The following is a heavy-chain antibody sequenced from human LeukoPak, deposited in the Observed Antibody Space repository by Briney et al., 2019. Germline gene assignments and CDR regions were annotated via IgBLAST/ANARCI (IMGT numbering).Heavy chain of an antibody. D-gene: IGHD6-19*01. CDR2: INGRGDDT. CDR3: AKGHRSSSSFFDS. J-gene: IGHJ4*02. CDR1: SGFA. Sequence: GGSLRFSCAAFSGFAMSWVRQAPGRGLEWVSAINGRGDDTYYPDSVKGRFTISRDNSNNTLYLQMNSLRAEDTAVYYCAKGHRSSSSFFDSRGQGILVTVSS. V-gene: IGHV3-23*01.